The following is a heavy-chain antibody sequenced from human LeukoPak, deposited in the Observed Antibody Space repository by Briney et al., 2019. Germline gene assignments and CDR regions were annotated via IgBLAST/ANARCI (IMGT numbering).Heavy chain of an antibody. J-gene: IGHJ4*02. CDR3: ARGPRGSYSGYFDY. CDR1: GYTFTSYG. V-gene: IGHV1-18*01. Sequence: ASVKVSCKASGYTFTSYGISRVRQAPGQGLEWMGWISAYNGNTNYAQKLQGRVTMTTDTSTSTAYMELRSLRSDDTAVYYCARGPRGSYSGYFDYWGQGTLVTVSS. CDR2: ISAYNGNT. D-gene: IGHD1-26*01.